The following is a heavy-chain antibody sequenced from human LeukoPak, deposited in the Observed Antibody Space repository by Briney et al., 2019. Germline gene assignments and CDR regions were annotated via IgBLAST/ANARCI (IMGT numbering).Heavy chain of an antibody. J-gene: IGHJ4*02. CDR3: ATHDVLTGYPYFDF. D-gene: IGHD3-9*01. Sequence: GSLRLPCAAPGFIFRRYWMSWVRQAPGKGLEWVANIQQDGSVQYYVDSVKGRFTISRDNSKNSLYLQMNSLSAEDTAVYYCATHDVLTGYPYFDFWGQGTLVAVSS. CDR2: IQQDGSVQ. CDR1: GFIFRRYW. V-gene: IGHV3-7*01.